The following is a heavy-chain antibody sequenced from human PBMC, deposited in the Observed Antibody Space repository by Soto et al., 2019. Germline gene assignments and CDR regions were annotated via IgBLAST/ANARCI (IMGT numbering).Heavy chain of an antibody. CDR1: SGSISSGNW. CDR2: IYYTGAT. D-gene: IGHD6-25*01. Sequence: QVQLQESGPGLVESSGTLSLTCEVSSGSISSGNWWSWVRKHPGKGLEWIGEIYYTGATNYNPSLKSRVTMTIDKSKGQFSLNLRSATAADTAVYYCSRVFSSGSGWMYYFDFWGQGILVSVSS. CDR3: SRVFSSGSGWMYYFDF. J-gene: IGHJ4*02. V-gene: IGHV4-4*02.